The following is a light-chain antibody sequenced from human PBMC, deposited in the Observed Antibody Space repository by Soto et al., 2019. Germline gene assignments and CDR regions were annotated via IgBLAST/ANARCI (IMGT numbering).Light chain of an antibody. CDR2: HVS. J-gene: IGLJ1*01. V-gene: IGLV2-14*03. CDR3: SSYASSSTLYV. CDR1: SSDVGGYNY. Sequence: QSALTQPASVSGSPGQSITISCTGTSSDVGGYNYVSWYQQHPGKAPKLMIYHVSNRPSGVSNRFSGSKSVNTASLTISGLQAEDEADYYCSSYASSSTLYVFGPGTKLTVL.